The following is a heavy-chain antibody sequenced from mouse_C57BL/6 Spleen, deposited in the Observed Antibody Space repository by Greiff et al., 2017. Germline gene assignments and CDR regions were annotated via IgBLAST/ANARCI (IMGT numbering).Heavy chain of an antibody. D-gene: IGHD2-14*01. J-gene: IGHJ4*01. CDR1: GFTFNTYA. CDR2: IRSKSSNYAT. Sequence: EVQGVESGGGLVQPKGSLKLSCAASGFTFNTYAMPWVRQAPGKGLEWVARIRSKSSNYATYYADSVKDSFTISRDDSQSMLYLQMNNLKTEYTSMYYCVRARRYYYAMDYWGQGTSVTVSS. CDR3: VRARRYYYAMDY. V-gene: IGHV10-3*01.